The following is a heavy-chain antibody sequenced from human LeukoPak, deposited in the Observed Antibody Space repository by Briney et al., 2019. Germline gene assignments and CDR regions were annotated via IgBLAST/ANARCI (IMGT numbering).Heavy chain of an antibody. CDR2: IWFDGSNK. V-gene: IGHV3-33*01. CDR3: ARDVRPSCSNGICYQRDYYGMDV. Sequence: GGSLRLSCAASGFSLSNYVIHWVRQAPGKGLEWVTRIWFDGSNKDYADSVKGRFTVSRDNSKNMLYLQMNSLRAEDTAVYYCARDVRPSCSNGICYQRDYYGMDVWGQGTTVTVSS. D-gene: IGHD2-8*01. CDR1: GFSLSNYV. J-gene: IGHJ6*02.